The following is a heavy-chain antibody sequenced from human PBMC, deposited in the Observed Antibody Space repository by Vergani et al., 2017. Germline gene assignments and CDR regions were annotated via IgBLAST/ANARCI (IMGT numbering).Heavy chain of an antibody. Sequence: VQLVESGGGLVKPGGSLRLSCAASGFTFSSYGMNWVRQAPGKGLEWVSYISSSRSTIYYVDSVKGRFTISRDNAKNSLYLQMNSLRAEDTAVYYCARAAYFYDSSVYYSVIDYWGQGTLVTVSS. J-gene: IGHJ4*02. V-gene: IGHV3-48*01. D-gene: IGHD3-22*01. CDR2: ISSSRSTI. CDR3: ARAAYFYDSSVYYSVIDY. CDR1: GFTFSSYG.